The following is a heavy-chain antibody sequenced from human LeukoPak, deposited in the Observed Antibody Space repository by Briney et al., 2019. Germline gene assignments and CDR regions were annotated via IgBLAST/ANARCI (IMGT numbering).Heavy chain of an antibody. CDR2: FDPEDGET. CDR1: GYTLTELS. V-gene: IGHV1-24*01. CDR3: ATDRPIIAAAGTAQAFDI. D-gene: IGHD6-13*01. Sequence: ASVKASCKVSGYTLTELSMHWVRQAPGKGLEWMGGFDPEDGETIYAQKFQGRVTMTEDTSTDTAYMELSSLRSEDTAVYYCATDRPIIAAAGTAQAFDIWGQGTMDTVSS. J-gene: IGHJ3*02.